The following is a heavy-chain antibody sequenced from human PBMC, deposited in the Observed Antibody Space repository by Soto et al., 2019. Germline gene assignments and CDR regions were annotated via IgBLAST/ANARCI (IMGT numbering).Heavy chain of an antibody. J-gene: IGHJ4*02. Sequence: QVQLVQSGAEVKKPGSSMKISCKASGGLFSSYAISWVRQAPGQGLEWMGGIIPVFGTTNYAQKFLDRVTITADESTNTAYMDLSSLRSEDTAIYYCAMGGSPYVWFNEFWGQGTLVTVSS. CDR2: IIPVFGTT. V-gene: IGHV1-69*01. CDR3: AMGGSPYVWFNEF. D-gene: IGHD3-16*01. CDR1: GGLFSSYA.